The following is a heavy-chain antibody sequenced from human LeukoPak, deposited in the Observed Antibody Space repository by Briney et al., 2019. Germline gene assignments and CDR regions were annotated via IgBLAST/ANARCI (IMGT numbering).Heavy chain of an antibody. D-gene: IGHD3-22*01. Sequence: GGSLRLSCAASGFIFSSYAMHWVRQAPGKGLEWVAVISYDGSNKYYADSVKGRFTISRDNSKNTLYLQMNSLRAEDTAVYYCARGSRTYYYDSSGYYGFDYWGQGTVVSVS. CDR1: GFIFSSYA. CDR3: ARGSRTYYYDSSGYYGFDY. V-gene: IGHV3-30-3*01. J-gene: IGHJ4*02. CDR2: ISYDGSNK.